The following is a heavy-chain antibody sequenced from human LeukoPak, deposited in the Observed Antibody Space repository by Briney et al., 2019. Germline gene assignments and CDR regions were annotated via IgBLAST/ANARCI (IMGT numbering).Heavy chain of an antibody. CDR1: GGSISSGDYY. J-gene: IGHJ3*02. Sequence: SQPLSLTCTVSGGSISSGDYYWSWIRQPPGKGLEWIGYIYYSGSTYYNPSLKSRVTISVDTSKNQFSLKLSSVTAADTAVYYCARVDSSSWYPIWGQGAMVTVSS. CDR2: IYYSGST. CDR3: ARVDSSSWYPI. V-gene: IGHV4-30-4*01. D-gene: IGHD6-13*01.